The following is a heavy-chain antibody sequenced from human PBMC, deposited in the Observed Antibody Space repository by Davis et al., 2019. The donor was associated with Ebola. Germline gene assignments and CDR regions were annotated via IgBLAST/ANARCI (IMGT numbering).Heavy chain of an antibody. V-gene: IGHV3-23*01. D-gene: IGHD3-3*01. CDR2: ISGSGGST. CDR1: GFTFSSYA. CDR3: ARESGDFWSGYYTTREVGFDP. Sequence: PGGSLRLSCAASGFTFSSYAMSWVRQAPGKGLEWVSAISGSGGSTYYADSVKGRFTISRDNSKNTLYLQMNSLRAEDTAVYYCARESGDFWSGYYTTREVGFDPWGQGTLVTVSS. J-gene: IGHJ5*02.